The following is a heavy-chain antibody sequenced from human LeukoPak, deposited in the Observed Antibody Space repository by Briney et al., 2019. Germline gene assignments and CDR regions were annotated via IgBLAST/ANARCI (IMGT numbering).Heavy chain of an antibody. Sequence: GGSLRLSCAASGFTFSSYGMHWVRQAPGKGLEWVAVIWYDGINKFHADSVRGRFTISRDTAKTTLYLQMNSLRAEDTAVYYCARGHHYYDSSAYYYWGQGTLVTVSS. CDR1: GFTFSSYG. D-gene: IGHD3-22*01. CDR2: IWYDGINK. J-gene: IGHJ4*02. V-gene: IGHV3-33*01. CDR3: ARGHHYYDSSAYYY.